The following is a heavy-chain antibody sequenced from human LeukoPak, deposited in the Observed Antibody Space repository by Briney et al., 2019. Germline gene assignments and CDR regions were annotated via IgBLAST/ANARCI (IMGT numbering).Heavy chain of an antibody. Sequence: PSETLSLTCTVSGGSFSTYYWSWIRQPPGKGLEWIGYIYDSGSTNYNPSLKSRVTISIDTSKNQFSLKLSSVTAADTAVYYCAREAYRGGDCYSGFDYWGQGTLLTDSS. CDR3: AREAYRGGDCYSGFDY. V-gene: IGHV4-59*01. D-gene: IGHD2-21*02. J-gene: IGHJ4*02. CDR1: GGSFSTYY. CDR2: IYDSGST.